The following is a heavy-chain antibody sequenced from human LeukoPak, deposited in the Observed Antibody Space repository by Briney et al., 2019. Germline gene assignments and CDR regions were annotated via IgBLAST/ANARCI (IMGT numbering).Heavy chain of an antibody. V-gene: IGHV1-18*01. CDR3: ARFDYDFWSGRYLSYYYMDV. Sequence: ASVKVSCKASGYTFTSYGISWVRQTPGQGLEWMGWISAYNGNTNYAQKLQGRVTMTTDTSTSTAYMELRSLRSDDTAVYYCARFDYDFWSGRYLSYYYMDVWGKGTTVTVSS. CDR2: ISAYNGNT. D-gene: IGHD3-3*01. J-gene: IGHJ6*03. CDR1: GYTFTSYG.